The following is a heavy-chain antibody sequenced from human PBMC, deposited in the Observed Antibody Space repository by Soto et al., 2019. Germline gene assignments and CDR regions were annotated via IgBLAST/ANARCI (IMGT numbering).Heavy chain of an antibody. CDR2: IRSKANSYAT. V-gene: IGHV3-73*01. CDR3: IEDYGDYWYFDL. J-gene: IGHJ2*01. CDR1: GFTFSGSA. D-gene: IGHD4-17*01. Sequence: GESLKISCAASGFTFSGSAMHWVRQASGKGLEWVGRIRSKANSYATAYAASVKGRFTISRDDSKNTAYLQMNSLKTEDTAVYYCIEDYGDYWYFDLWGRGTLVTVSS.